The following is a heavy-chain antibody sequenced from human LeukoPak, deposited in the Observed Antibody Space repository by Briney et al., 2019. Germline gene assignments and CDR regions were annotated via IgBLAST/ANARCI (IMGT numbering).Heavy chain of an antibody. CDR3: ARAAWELRSFDY. J-gene: IGHJ4*02. V-gene: IGHV3-48*03. Sequence: GGSLRLSCAASGFTFSSYEMNWVRQAPGKGLEWVSYISSSGSTIYYADSVKGRFTISRDNAKNSLYLQMNSLRAEDTAVYYCARAAWELRSFDYWGQGTLVTVSS. CDR2: ISSSGSTI. D-gene: IGHD1-26*01. CDR1: GFTFSSYE.